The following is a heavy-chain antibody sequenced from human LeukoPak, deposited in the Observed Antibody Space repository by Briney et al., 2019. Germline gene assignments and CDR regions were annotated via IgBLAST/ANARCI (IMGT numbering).Heavy chain of an antibody. CDR2: IYHSGST. J-gene: IGHJ4*02. CDR3: AREDYYDSSGYYLDY. V-gene: IGHV4-38-2*02. Sequence: SETLSLTCTVSGYSISSGYFWGWIRQPPGKGLEWIASIYHSGSTYYSPSLKSRVTISVDTSKNQFSLNLSAVTAADTAVYYCAREDYYDSSGYYLDYWGQGTLVTVSS. CDR1: GYSISSGYF. D-gene: IGHD3-22*01.